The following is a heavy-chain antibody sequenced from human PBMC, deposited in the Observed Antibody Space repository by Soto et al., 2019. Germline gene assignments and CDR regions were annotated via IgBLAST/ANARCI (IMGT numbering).Heavy chain of an antibody. V-gene: IGHV3-30-3*01. J-gene: IGHJ4*02. CDR2: ISYDGSNK. Sequence: GGSLRLSCASSVFTFSSYAMHWVRQAPGKGLEWVAVISYDGSNKYYADSVKGRFTISRDNSKNTLYLQMNSLRAEDTAVYYCSRAIAVAGTFDYWGQGTLVTVSS. D-gene: IGHD6-19*01. CDR3: SRAIAVAGTFDY. CDR1: VFTFSSYA.